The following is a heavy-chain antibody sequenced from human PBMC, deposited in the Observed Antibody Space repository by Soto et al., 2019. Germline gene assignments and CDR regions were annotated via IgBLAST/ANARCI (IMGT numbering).Heavy chain of an antibody. J-gene: IGHJ3*02. V-gene: IGHV1-69*13. CDR1: GGTFSSYA. CDR3: ARDQVEMATTAAFDI. CDR2: IIPIFGTA. Sequence: ASVKVSCKASGGTFSSYAISWVRQAPGQGLEWMGGIIPIFGTANYAQKFQGRVTITADESTSTAYMELSSLRSEDTAVYYCARDQVEMATTAAFDIWGQGTMVTVSS. D-gene: IGHD5-12*01.